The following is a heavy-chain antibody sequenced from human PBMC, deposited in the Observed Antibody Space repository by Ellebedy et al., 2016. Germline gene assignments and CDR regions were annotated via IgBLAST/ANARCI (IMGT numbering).Heavy chain of an antibody. CDR2: INHSGST. CDR1: GGSFSGYY. D-gene: IGHD5-18*01. V-gene: IGHV4-34*01. J-gene: IGHJ4*02. Sequence: SETLSLTCAVYGGSFSGYYWSWIRQPPGKGLEWIGEINHSGSTNYNPSLKSRVTISVDTSKNQFSLKLSSVTAADTAVYYCARGTQKRGYSYGNLFDYWGQGTLVTVSS. CDR3: ARGTQKRGYSYGNLFDY.